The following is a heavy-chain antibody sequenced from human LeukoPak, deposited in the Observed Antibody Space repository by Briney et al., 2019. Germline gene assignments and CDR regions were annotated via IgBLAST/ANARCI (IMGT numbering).Heavy chain of an antibody. CDR1: GYTFTSYG. J-gene: IGHJ4*02. Sequence: GASVKVSCKASGYTFTSYGISWVRQAPGQGLEWMGWISAYNGNTNYAQKLQGRVTMTTDTSTSTAYMELSSLRSEDTAVYYCARRLWRDYYGSGSYEDYWGQGTLVTVSS. CDR2: ISAYNGNT. CDR3: ARRLWRDYYGSGSYEDY. V-gene: IGHV1-18*01. D-gene: IGHD3-10*01.